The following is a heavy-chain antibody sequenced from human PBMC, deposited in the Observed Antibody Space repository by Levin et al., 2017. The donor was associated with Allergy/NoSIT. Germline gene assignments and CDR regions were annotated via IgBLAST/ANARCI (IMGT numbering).Heavy chain of an antibody. J-gene: IGHJ4*02. D-gene: IGHD6-13*01. V-gene: IGHV3-23*01. CDR3: AKDSPYSTSWYGRGDY. CDR2: ITGNGGGT. Sequence: QAGGSLRLSCAASGFTFRSYVMSWVRQAPGKGLEWVSSITGNGGGTYYVDSAKGRFTISRDNSKNTLYLQMNSLRAEDTAVYYCAKDSPYSTSWYGRGDYWGQGTLVTVSS. CDR1: GFTFRSYV.